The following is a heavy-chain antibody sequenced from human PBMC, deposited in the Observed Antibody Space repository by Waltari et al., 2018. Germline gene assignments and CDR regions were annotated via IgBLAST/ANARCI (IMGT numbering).Heavy chain of an antibody. Sequence: QVLLQESGTGLVTPSETLSLTCTASGGPISTYYWSWIRQPPGKGLEWIGYIDYSGSTNYNPSLKSRVTISVDTSKNQFSLKLSSVTAADTAVYYCARGPDYYDSSGYYDAFDIWGQGTMVTVSS. D-gene: IGHD3-22*01. CDR1: GGPISTYY. CDR3: ARGPDYYDSSGYYDAFDI. V-gene: IGHV4-59*01. CDR2: IDYSGST. J-gene: IGHJ3*02.